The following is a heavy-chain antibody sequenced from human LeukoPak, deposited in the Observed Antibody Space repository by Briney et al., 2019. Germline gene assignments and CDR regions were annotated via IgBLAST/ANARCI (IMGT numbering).Heavy chain of an antibody. CDR1: GFTFRSYW. D-gene: IGHD3-10*01. CDR3: AREYYYGSGSYYNGY. V-gene: IGHV3-7*04. J-gene: IGHJ4*02. CDR2: LKQDGGEK. Sequence: GGSLRLSCAASGFTFRSYWMTWVRQTPGKGLEWVANLKQDGGEKYYVASVKGRFTISRDNAKNSLYLQMNSLRAEDTAVYYCAREYYYGSGSYYNGYWGQGTLVTVSS.